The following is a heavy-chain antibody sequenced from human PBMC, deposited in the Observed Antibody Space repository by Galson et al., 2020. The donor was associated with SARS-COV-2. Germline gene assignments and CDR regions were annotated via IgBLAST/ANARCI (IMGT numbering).Heavy chain of an antibody. Sequence: GGSLRLSCAASGFTFSSYAMNWVRQAPGKGLEWVAVISYDGSNEYYADSVKGRFTISRDNSKNTLYLQMNSLRGEDTAVYYCARDRGKQSSRPIWFDPWGQGTLVTASS. J-gene: IGHJ5*02. CDR1: GFTFSSYA. V-gene: IGHV3-30-3*01. CDR2: ISYDGSNE. D-gene: IGHD6-13*01. CDR3: ARDRGKQSSRPIWFDP.